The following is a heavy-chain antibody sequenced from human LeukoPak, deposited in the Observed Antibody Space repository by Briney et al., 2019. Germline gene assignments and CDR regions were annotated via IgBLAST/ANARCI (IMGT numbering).Heavy chain of an antibody. J-gene: IGHJ4*02. Sequence: GASVKVSCKVSGYTFTGYYMHWVRQAPGQGLEWMGWINPNSGGTNYAQKFQGRVTMTRDTSISTAYMELSRLRSDDTAVYYCASAAYGDYVLGTYVPTGYWGQGTLVTVSS. D-gene: IGHD4-17*01. V-gene: IGHV1-2*02. CDR3: ASAAYGDYVLGTYVPTGY. CDR2: INPNSGGT. CDR1: GYTFTGYY.